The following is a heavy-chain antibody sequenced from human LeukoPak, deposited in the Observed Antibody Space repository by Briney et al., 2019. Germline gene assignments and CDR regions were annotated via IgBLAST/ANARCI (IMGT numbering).Heavy chain of an antibody. CDR1: GGSFSGYY. Sequence: SETLSLTCAVYGGSFSGYYWSWIRQPPGKGLEWIGEINHSGSTNYNPSLKSRITISVDTSKNHFSLKLSSVTAADTAVYYCARPHRMRMAVRGWFDPWGQGTLVTVSS. CDR2: INHSGST. V-gene: IGHV4-34*01. D-gene: IGHD3-10*02. CDR3: ARPHRMRMAVRGWFDP. J-gene: IGHJ5*02.